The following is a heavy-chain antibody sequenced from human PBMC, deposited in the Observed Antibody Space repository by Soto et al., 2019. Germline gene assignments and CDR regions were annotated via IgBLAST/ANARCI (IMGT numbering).Heavy chain of an antibody. CDR2: MNPNSGNT. V-gene: IGHV1-8*01. D-gene: IGHD3-10*01. J-gene: IGHJ3*02. Sequence: QVQLVQSGAEVKKPGASVKVSCKASGYTFTSYDINWVRQATGQGLEWMGWMNPNSGNTGYAQKFQGKVTMTRNNSKSTAYMELSSLRSEDTAVYYCATGINYYDSGDEAFDIWGQGTMVTVSS. CDR1: GYTFTSYD. CDR3: ATGINYYDSGDEAFDI.